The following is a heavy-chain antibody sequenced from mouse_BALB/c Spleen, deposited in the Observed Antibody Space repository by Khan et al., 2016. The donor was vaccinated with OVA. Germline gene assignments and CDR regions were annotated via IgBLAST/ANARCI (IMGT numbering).Heavy chain of an antibody. CDR2: ISYSGST. CDR3: ARTARIKY. J-gene: IGHJ2*01. CDR1: GYSITSGYG. V-gene: IGHV3-2*02. Sequence: EVQLQESGPGLVKPSQSLSLTCTVTGYSITSGYGWNWIRQFPGNKLEWMGYISYSGSTNYNPSLKRRISITRDTSKNQFFLQLNSVTTEDTATYYCARTARIKYWGQGITLTVSS. D-gene: IGHD1-2*01.